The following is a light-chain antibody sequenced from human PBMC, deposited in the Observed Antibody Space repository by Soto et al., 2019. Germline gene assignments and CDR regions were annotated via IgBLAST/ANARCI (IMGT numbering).Light chain of an antibody. CDR1: QTVRTNY. V-gene: IGKV3-20*01. J-gene: IGKJ4*01. CDR3: QQFSSYPLT. CDR2: DAS. Sequence: EFVLTQSPGTLSLSPGERATLSCRSSQTVRTNYLAWYQQKPGQAPRLLIYDASSRATGIPHRFSGGGSGTDFTLTISRLEPEDFAVYYCQQFSSYPLTFGGGTKVEIK.